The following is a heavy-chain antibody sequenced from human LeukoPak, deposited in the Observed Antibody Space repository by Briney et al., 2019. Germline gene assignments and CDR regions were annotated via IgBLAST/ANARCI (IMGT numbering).Heavy chain of an antibody. J-gene: IGHJ4*02. D-gene: IGHD3-3*01. V-gene: IGHV4-59*01. CDR2: IYYSGST. CDR3: ASLRTYYDFWSGYYSPLPDY. Sequence: SETLSLTCSVSGGSISSYYRSWIRQPPGKGLEWIGYIYYSGSTNYNPSLKSRVTISVDTSKNQFSLKLSSVTAADTAVYYCASLRTYYDFWSGYYSPLPDYWGQGTLVTVSS. CDR1: GGSISSYY.